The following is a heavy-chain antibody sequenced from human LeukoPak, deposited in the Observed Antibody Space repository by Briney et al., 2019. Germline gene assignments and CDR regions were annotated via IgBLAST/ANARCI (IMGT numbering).Heavy chain of an antibody. CDR2: IWYDGSNK. J-gene: IGHJ3*02. CDR1: GFTFSRYG. CDR3: ARDPPMYYYDEPGSRDAFDI. Sequence: PGGSLRLSCAASGFTFSRYGMHWVRQAPGKGLEWVAVIWYDGSNKHYAESVKGRFTISRDNSKNTLHLQMNSLRAEDTAVYYCARDPPMYYYDEPGSRDAFDIWGQGTMVTVSS. D-gene: IGHD3-22*01. V-gene: IGHV3-33*01.